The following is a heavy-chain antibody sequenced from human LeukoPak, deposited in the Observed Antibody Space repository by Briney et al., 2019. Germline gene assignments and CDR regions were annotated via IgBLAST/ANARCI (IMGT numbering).Heavy chain of an antibody. CDR1: GGSFSGYC. J-gene: IGHJ4*02. CDR3: ARSVTVTPFDY. V-gene: IGHV4-34*01. Sequence: SETLSLTCAVYGGSFSGYCWSWIRQPPGKGLEWIGEINHSGSTNYNPSLKSRVTISVDTSKNQFSLKLSSVTAADTAVYYCARSVTVTPFDYWGQGTLVTVSS. D-gene: IGHD4-17*01. CDR2: INHSGST.